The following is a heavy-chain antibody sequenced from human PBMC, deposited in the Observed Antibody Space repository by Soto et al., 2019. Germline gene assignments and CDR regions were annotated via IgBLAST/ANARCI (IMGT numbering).Heavy chain of an antibody. Sequence: GGSLRLSCAASGFTFSSYSMNWVRQAPGKGLEWVPSISSSSSYIYYADSVKGRFTISRDNAKNSLYLQMNSLRAEDTAVYYCARRLWSYYYDSSGYYYTPRAFDIWGQGTMVTVSS. J-gene: IGHJ3*02. CDR2: ISSSSSYI. V-gene: IGHV3-21*01. CDR3: ARRLWSYYYDSSGYYYTPRAFDI. CDR1: GFTFSSYS. D-gene: IGHD3-22*01.